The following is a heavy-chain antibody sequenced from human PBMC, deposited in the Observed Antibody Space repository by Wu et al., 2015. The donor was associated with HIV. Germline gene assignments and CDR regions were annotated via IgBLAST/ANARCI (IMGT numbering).Heavy chain of an antibody. J-gene: IGHJ5*02. V-gene: IGHV1-2*02. D-gene: IGHD1-1*01. CDR3: ARDYLERLGWFDP. Sequence: QVQLVQSGAEVKKPGASVKVSCKASGFAFIAYYIYWVRQPPGQGPEWMGWINPNTGGTKYAQKFEGRVTMTRDTSITTVYMELSGLTSDDTAVYYCARDYLERLGWFDPWAREPWSPSP. CDR2: INPNTGGT. CDR1: GFAFIAYY.